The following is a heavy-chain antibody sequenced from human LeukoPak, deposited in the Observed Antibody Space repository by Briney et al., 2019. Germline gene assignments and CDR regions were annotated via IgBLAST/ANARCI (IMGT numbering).Heavy chain of an antibody. CDR1: GFTFSNHW. CDR3: VRLWDNSGFFGY. J-gene: IGHJ4*02. Sequence: GGSLTLSCVAAGFTFSNHWMSWGRQAPGKGGEWVANIQKDGSEKHYVASVEGRFTISRDNAENSLFLQLNSLRADDTAVYYCVRLWDNSGFFGYWGQGALVTVSS. CDR2: IQKDGSEK. D-gene: IGHD3-22*01. V-gene: IGHV3-7*01.